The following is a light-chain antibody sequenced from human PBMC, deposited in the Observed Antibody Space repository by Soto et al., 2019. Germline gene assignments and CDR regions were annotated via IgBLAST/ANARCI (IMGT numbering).Light chain of an antibody. CDR2: SDD. J-gene: IGLJ3*02. CDR3: AAWDDNLNGPL. V-gene: IGLV1-44*01. CDR1: NSNIGRYS. Sequence: QPVLTQPPSLSGTPGQRVTISCSGSNSNIGRYSVNWYQHFPGTAPKILIYSDDERPSGVPGRFSDSKSGTSASLAISGLQSEDEAEYYCAAWDDNLNGPLFGGGTKLTVL.